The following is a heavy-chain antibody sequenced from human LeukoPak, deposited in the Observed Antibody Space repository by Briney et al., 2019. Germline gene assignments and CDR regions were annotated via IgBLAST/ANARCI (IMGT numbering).Heavy chain of an antibody. J-gene: IGHJ5*02. CDR1: GFTFSSYG. CDR2: ISYDGSNK. V-gene: IGHV3-30*03. Sequence: GGSLRLSCAASGFTFSSYGMHWVRQAPGKGLEWVAVISYDGSNKYYADSVKGRFTISRDNSNNTLYLQMNSLRAEDTAVYYCARGTCGGDCYFHNWFDPWGQGTLVTVSS. D-gene: IGHD2-21*01. CDR3: ARGTCGGDCYFHNWFDP.